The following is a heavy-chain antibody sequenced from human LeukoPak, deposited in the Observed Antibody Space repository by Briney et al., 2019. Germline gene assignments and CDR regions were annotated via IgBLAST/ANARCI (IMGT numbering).Heavy chain of an antibody. D-gene: IGHD6-13*01. CDR2: IDPSDSYT. V-gene: IGHV5-10-1*01. CDR3: ARQGSGSSWYAFDI. CDR1: GYSFTSYW. Sequence: GESLKISCKGSGYSFTSYWISWVRQMPGKGLEWMGRIDPSDSYTNYSPSFQGHVTISADKSISIAYLQWSSLKASDTAMYYCARQGSGSSWYAFDIWGQGTMVTVSS. J-gene: IGHJ3*02.